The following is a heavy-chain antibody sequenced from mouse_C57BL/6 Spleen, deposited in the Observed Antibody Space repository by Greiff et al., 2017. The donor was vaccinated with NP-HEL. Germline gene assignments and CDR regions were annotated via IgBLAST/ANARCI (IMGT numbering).Heavy chain of an antibody. Sequence: VQRVESGAELVKPGASVKLSCKASGYTFTSYWMHWVKQRPGRGLEWIGRIDPNSGGTKYNEKFKSKATLTVDKPSSTAYMQLSSLTSEDSAVYYCARSSNWKPYWYFDVWGTGTTVTVSS. V-gene: IGHV1-72*01. CDR3: ARSSNWKPYWYFDV. CDR2: IDPNSGGT. D-gene: IGHD2-5*01. CDR1: GYTFTSYW. J-gene: IGHJ1*03.